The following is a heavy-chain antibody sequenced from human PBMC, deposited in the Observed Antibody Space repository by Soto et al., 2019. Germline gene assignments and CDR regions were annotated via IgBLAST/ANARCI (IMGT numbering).Heavy chain of an antibody. CDR2: MSPSGAEK. V-gene: IGHV3-30-3*01. Sequence: QVQLVEPGGDVVQPGTSLRLSCAASGFTFSTNVLHWVHQAPGKGLEWVAVMSPSGAEKYYTDSVKGRFTISRDNSKNTLYLEMNSLTSEDTAVYYCALDNIPGAPDYFDYWGQGTLVTVSS. J-gene: IGHJ4*02. D-gene: IGHD1-20*01. CDR1: GFTFSTNV. CDR3: ALDNIPGAPDYFDY.